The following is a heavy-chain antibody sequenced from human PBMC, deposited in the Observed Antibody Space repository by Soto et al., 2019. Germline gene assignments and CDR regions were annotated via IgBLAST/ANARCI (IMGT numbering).Heavy chain of an antibody. CDR3: ARPPGYISDWHYFDL. CDR1: GYTFVNYY. CDR2: ISPKSGGT. J-gene: IGHJ5*02. V-gene: IGHV1-2*02. D-gene: IGHD1-7*01. Sequence: SGKVSGKASGYTFVNYYMHWGRQAPVQGFEWMGRISPKSGGTNYAQKFQGRVSMTWDTSLKTAYMELSSLMSDDTAVYYCARPPGYISDWHYFDLWGQGTLVTVSS.